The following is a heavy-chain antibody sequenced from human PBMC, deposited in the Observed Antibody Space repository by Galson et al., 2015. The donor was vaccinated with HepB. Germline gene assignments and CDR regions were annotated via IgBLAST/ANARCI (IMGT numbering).Heavy chain of an antibody. V-gene: IGHV3-33*01. CDR2: IWWDGTHD. J-gene: IGHJ3*02. CDR3: AREGPQTGTSSFDI. Sequence: SLRLSCAASGFTFSDYGMHWVRQAPGKGLEWAASIWWDGTHDSYADSVKGRFTVSRDNSKNTVHLEMNSLRLEDTAVYYCAREGPQTGTSSFDIWGQGTMVPVSS. D-gene: IGHD3-9*01. CDR1: GFTFSDYG.